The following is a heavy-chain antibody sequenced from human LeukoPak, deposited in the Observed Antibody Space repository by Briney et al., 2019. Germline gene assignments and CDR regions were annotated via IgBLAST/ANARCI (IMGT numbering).Heavy chain of an antibody. V-gene: IGHV3-66*01. CDR1: GFTVSSNY. J-gene: IGHJ4*02. CDR3: ASLRFLTYYFDY. CDR2: IYSGGST. D-gene: IGHD3-3*01. Sequence: TGGSLRLSCAASGFTVSSNYMSWVRQAPGKGLEWVSVIYSGGSTYYADSVKGRFTISRDNSKNTLYLQMNSLRAEDTAVYYCASLRFLTYYFDYWGQGTLVTVSS.